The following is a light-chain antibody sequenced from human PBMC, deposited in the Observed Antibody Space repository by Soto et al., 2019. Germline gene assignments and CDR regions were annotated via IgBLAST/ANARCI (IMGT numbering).Light chain of an antibody. CDR1: QSISSW. J-gene: IGKJ1*01. CDR3: QQYNSYSPWT. CDR2: KAS. V-gene: IGKV1-5*03. Sequence: DIQMTRSPSTLSASVGDRVTITCRASQSISSWLAWYQQKPGKAPKLLIYKASSLGSGVPSRFSGSGSGTEFTLTISSLQPDDFATYYCQQYNSYSPWTFGQGTKVDIK.